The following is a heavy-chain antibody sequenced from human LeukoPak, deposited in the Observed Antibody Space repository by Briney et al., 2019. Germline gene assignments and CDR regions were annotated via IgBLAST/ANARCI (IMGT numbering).Heavy chain of an antibody. Sequence: PGGSLRLSCAASGFTFSSYAMSWVRQAPGEGLEWVSAISGSGGNTYYTDSVKGRFTISRDNSKNTLYLQMNSLRAEDTAVYYCAKVPGIAVAGTPYYYYGMDVWGQGTTVTVSS. CDR1: GFTFSSYA. J-gene: IGHJ6*02. CDR3: AKVPGIAVAGTPYYYYGMDV. CDR2: ISGSGGNT. D-gene: IGHD6-19*01. V-gene: IGHV3-23*01.